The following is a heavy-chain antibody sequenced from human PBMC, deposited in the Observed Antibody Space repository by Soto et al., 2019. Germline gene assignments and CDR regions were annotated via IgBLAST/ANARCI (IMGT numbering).Heavy chain of an antibody. CDR1: CGSFSGYY. Sequence: PSETLSLTCAVYCGSFSGYYWSWIRQPPGKGLEWIGEINHSGSTNYNPSLKSRVTISVDTSKNQFSLKLSSVTAADTAVYYCARGYGPHPAVNYYYYYGMDVWGQETTVTVSS. J-gene: IGHJ6*02. CDR3: ARGYGPHPAVNYYYYYGMDV. V-gene: IGHV4-34*01. CDR2: INHSGST. D-gene: IGHD4-17*01.